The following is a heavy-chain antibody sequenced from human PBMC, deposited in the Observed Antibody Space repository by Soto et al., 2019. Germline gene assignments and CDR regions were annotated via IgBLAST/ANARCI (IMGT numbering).Heavy chain of an antibody. Sequence: QVQLQESGPGLVKPSQTLSLTCTVSGDSISSNNNYWSWIRQPPGEGLEWIGFISYSGTTSYSPSLMRRVAISLDTSKNQFSLSLSSATAADTAVYYCARGRGYSYGLDPWGQGTLVTVSS. CDR3: ARGRGYSYGLDP. V-gene: IGHV4-30-4*01. CDR1: GDSISSNNNY. J-gene: IGHJ5*02. D-gene: IGHD5-18*01. CDR2: ISYSGTT.